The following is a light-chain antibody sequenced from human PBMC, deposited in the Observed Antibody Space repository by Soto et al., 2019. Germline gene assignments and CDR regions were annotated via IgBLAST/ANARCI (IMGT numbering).Light chain of an antibody. V-gene: IGLV2-14*01. CDR1: SSDVGGYNY. CDR2: DVS. CDR3: RSYTSSSTLVFV. Sequence: QSALTQPASVSRSPGQSITISCTGTSSDVGGYNYVSWYQQHPGEAPKLMIYDVSNRPSGVSNRFSGSKSGNTASLTISGLQAEDEADYYCRSYTSSSTLVFVFGTGTKLTV. J-gene: IGLJ1*01.